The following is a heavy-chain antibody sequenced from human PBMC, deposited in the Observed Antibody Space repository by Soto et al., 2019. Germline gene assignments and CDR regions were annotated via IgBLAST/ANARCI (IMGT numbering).Heavy chain of an antibody. D-gene: IGHD2-15*01. J-gene: IGHJ4*02. CDR2: ISSSGSTI. CDR3: ARAEILLLWSFDY. V-gene: IGHV3-48*03. CDR1: GFTFSSYE. Sequence: EVQLVESGGGLVQPGGSLRLSCAASGFTFSSYEMNWVRQAPGKGLEWVSYISSSGSTIYYADSVKGRFTISRDNAKNSLYLQMNSLIAEDTAVYYCARAEILLLWSFDYWGQGTLVTVSS.